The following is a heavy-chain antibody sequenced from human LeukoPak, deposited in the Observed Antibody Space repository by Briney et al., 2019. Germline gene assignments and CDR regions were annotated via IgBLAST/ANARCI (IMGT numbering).Heavy chain of an antibody. D-gene: IGHD5-12*01. V-gene: IGHV3-7*03. CDR2: IKQDGSEK. Sequence: GGSLRLSCAASGFIFSAYWMSWVRQAPGKELEWVANIKQDGSEKYYVDSMKGRFTISRDNAKNSLYLQMNSLRVEDTAAYFCARVSGYDRSHDFLDYWGQGALVTVSS. CDR3: ARVSGYDRSHDFLDY. J-gene: IGHJ4*02. CDR1: GFIFSAYW.